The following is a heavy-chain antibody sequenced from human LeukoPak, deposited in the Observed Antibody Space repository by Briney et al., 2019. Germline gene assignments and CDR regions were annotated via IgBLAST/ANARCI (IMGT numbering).Heavy chain of an antibody. CDR2: INHSGST. J-gene: IGHJ4*02. D-gene: IGHD3-22*01. CDR1: GGPFSGYY. V-gene: IGHV4-34*01. Sequence: PSETLSLTCAVYGGPFSGYYWSWIRQPPGKGLEWIGEINHSGSTNYNPSLKSRVTISVDTSKNQFSLKLSSVTAADTAVYYCARGRGYYDSSWDYWGQGTLVTVSS. CDR3: ARGRGYYDSSWDY.